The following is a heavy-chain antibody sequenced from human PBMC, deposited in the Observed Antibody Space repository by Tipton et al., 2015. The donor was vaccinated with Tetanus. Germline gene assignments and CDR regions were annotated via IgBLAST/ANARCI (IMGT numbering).Heavy chain of an antibody. J-gene: IGHJ6*02. CDR2: IYTSEST. D-gene: IGHD6-25*01. Sequence: GLVKHSETLSLTCTVSGGSISSYYWSWIRQPAGKGLEWIGRIYTSESTNYNPSLKSRLTMSVDTSKNQFSLRLNSVTAADTAVYYCARMQRYGMDVWGQGTTVTVSS. V-gene: IGHV4-4*07. CDR1: GGSISSYY. CDR3: ARMQRYGMDV.